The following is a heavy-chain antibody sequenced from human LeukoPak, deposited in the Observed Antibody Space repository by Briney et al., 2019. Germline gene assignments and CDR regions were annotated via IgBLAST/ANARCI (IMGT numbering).Heavy chain of an antibody. Sequence: SQTLSLTCAISGDSVSSNSAAWNWIRQSPSRGLEWLGRTYYMSKWNNDYAAAVKSRITINPDTSKNQFSLELNSVTPEDTAVYYCARGWEYSSGWYYFDYWGQGTLVTASS. J-gene: IGHJ4*02. CDR3: ARGWEYSSGWYYFDY. CDR2: TYYMSKWNN. D-gene: IGHD6-19*01. CDR1: GDSVSSNSAA. V-gene: IGHV6-1*01.